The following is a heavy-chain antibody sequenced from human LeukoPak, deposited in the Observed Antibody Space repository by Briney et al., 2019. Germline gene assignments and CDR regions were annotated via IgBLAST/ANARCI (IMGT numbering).Heavy chain of an antibody. Sequence: ALVKVSCKASGYTFTGYGISWVRQAPGQGLEWMGWISAYNGNTNYAQKLQGRVTMTTDTSTSTAYMELRSLRSDDTAVYYCARDNLLGYCSSTSCYGYYYYGMDVWGQGTMVTVSS. J-gene: IGHJ6*02. V-gene: IGHV1-18*01. CDR3: ARDNLLGYCSSTSCYGYYYYGMDV. CDR2: ISAYNGNT. CDR1: GYTFTGYG. D-gene: IGHD2-2*01.